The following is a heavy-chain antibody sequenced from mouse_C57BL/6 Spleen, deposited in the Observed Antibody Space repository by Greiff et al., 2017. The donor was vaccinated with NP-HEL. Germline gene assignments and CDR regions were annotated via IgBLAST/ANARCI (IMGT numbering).Heavy chain of an antibody. Sequence: EVKLMESEGGLVQPGSSMKLSCTASGFTFSDYYMAWVRQVPEKGLEWVANINYDGSSTYYLDSLKSRFIISRDNAKNILYLQMSSLKSEDTATYYCASYGSSYGFAYWGQGTLVTVSA. D-gene: IGHD1-1*01. CDR3: ASYGSSYGFAY. V-gene: IGHV5-16*01. J-gene: IGHJ3*01. CDR1: GFTFSDYY. CDR2: INYDGSST.